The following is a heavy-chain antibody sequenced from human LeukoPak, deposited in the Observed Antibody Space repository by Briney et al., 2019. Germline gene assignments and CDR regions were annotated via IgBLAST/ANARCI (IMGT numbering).Heavy chain of an antibody. J-gene: IGHJ6*03. CDR3: ARRVGRYFGERAYYYNYMDV. CDR1: GGSFSGYY. V-gene: IGHV4-34*01. D-gene: IGHD3-10*01. CDR2: INPSGST. Sequence: SETLSLTCAVYGGSFSGYYWSWIRQPPGKGLDWIGEINPSGSTKYNPSLKSRVSISVDTSKNQFSLKLSSVTAADTAVYYCARRVGRYFGERAYYYNYMDVWGKGTTVTISS.